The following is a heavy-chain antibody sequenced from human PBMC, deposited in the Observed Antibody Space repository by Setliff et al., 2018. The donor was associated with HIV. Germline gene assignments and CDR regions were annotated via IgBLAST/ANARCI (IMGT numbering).Heavy chain of an antibody. Sequence: PSETLSLTCVVSGYSISSGYYWGWIRQPPGTGREWIGSFYHSTTYYNPSLKSRVTISVDTSKNQFSLDLSSVTAADTAVYYCARMSVSAAVYFDSWGQGTLVTVSS. J-gene: IGHJ4*02. CDR3: ARMSVSAAVYFDS. D-gene: IGHD6-25*01. CDR2: FYHSTT. V-gene: IGHV4-38-2*01. CDR1: GYSISSGYY.